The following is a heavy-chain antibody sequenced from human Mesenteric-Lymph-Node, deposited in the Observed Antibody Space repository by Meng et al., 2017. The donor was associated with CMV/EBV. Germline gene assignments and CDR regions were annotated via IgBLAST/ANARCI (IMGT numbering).Heavy chain of an antibody. D-gene: IGHD6-13*01. J-gene: IGHJ4*02. Sequence: GESLKISCAASGFTFSNAWMSWVRHAPGKGLEWVGRIKSKTDGGTTDYAAPVKGRFTISRDDSKNTLYLQMNSLKTEDTAVYYCTTAPGVIADPYWGQGTLVTVSS. V-gene: IGHV3-15*01. CDR2: IKSKTDGGTT. CDR1: GFTFSNAW. CDR3: TTAPGVIADPY.